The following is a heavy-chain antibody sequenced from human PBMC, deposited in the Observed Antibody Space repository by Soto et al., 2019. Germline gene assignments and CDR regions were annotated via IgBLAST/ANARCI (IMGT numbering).Heavy chain of an antibody. D-gene: IGHD6-19*01. J-gene: IGHJ4*02. CDR2: IYYSGST. CDR1: GGSIISGGYY. CDR3: ARGSGSGWPETAFNFDY. V-gene: IGHV4-31*03. Sequence: TSETLSLTCTVSGGSIISGGYYWSWIRQHPGKGLEWIGYIYYSGSTYYNPSLKSRVTISVDTSKNQFSLKLSSVTAADTAVYYCARGSGSGWPETAFNFDYWGQGTLVTVS.